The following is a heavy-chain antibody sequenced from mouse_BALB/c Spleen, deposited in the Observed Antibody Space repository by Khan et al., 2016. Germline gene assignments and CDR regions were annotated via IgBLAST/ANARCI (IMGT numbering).Heavy chain of an antibody. V-gene: IGHV7-3*02. J-gene: IGHJ3*01. CDR1: GFTFTDYY. CDR2: IRTNAGGYTT. D-gene: IGHD4-1*01. CDR3: ASLTGTIAY. Sequence: EVELVESGGGLVQTGGSLRLSCATSGFTFTDYYMTWVRQPPGKALEWLGFIRTNAGGYTTEYSAPVKGRFTIARDNSQSMLYLQMNTLSAEDSATYYCASLTGTIAYWGQGTLVTVSA.